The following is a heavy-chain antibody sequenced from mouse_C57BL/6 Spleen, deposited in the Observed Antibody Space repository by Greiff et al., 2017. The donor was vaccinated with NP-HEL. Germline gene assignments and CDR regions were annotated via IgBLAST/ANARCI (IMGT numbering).Heavy chain of an antibody. V-gene: IGHV5-6*01. CDR1: GFTFSSYG. Sequence: EVQVVESGGDLVKPGGSLKLSCAASGFTFSSYGMSWVRQTPDKRLEWVATISSGGSYTYYPDSVKGRFTISRDNAKNTLYLQMSSLKSEDTAMYYCARQGDSSGGFDYWGQGTTLTVSS. J-gene: IGHJ2*01. D-gene: IGHD3-2*02. CDR3: ARQGDSSGGFDY. CDR2: ISSGGSYT.